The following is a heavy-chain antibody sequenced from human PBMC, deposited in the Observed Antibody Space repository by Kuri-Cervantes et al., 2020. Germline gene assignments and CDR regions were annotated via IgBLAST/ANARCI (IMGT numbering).Heavy chain of an antibody. Sequence: GGSLRLSCAASGFTFSSYAMHWVRQAPGKGLEWVAVIWYDGSNKYYADSVKGRFTISRDNSKNTLYLQMNSLRADDTAVYFCARSATDYYYYYMDVWGKGTTVTVSS. J-gene: IGHJ6*03. CDR1: GFTFSSYA. V-gene: IGHV3-30*04. CDR2: IWYDGSNK. D-gene: IGHD6-13*01. CDR3: ARSATDYYYYYMDV.